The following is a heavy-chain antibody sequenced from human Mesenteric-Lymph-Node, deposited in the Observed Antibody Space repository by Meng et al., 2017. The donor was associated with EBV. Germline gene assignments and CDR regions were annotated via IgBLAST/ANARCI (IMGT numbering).Heavy chain of an antibody. V-gene: IGHV4-30-4*01. CDR2: IYDSGIT. CDR1: GGSVTSGYY. D-gene: IGHD1-14*01. J-gene: IGHJ4*02. CDR3: ARERPGASYFDY. Sequence: QVQLPESGPGLVKPSQILPITCSVSGGSVTSGYYWRWIRQPLGRGLEWIGYIYDSGITYYNPSLKSRVSISVDTSKNQFSLKLNSVTATDTAVYYCARERPGASYFDYWGQGTRVTVAS.